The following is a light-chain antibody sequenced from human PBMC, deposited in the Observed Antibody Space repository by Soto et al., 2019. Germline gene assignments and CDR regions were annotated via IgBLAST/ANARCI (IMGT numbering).Light chain of an antibody. CDR2: AAS. CDR1: QVISNS. J-gene: IGKJ1*01. V-gene: IGKV1-27*01. CDR3: QRYNSAPWT. Sequence: DFRMTQSPSSLSASVGDRVTITCRASQVISNSLAWYQQKPGKVPKLLIYAASTLQSGAPSRFTGSGSGTDFTLTISSLQPEDVATYYCQRYNSAPWTFGQGTKVEAK.